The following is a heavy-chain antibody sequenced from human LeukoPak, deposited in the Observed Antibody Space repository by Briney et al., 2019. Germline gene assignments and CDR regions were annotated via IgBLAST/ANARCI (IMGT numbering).Heavy chain of an antibody. J-gene: IGHJ5*02. CDR2: INHSGST. CDR3: ASDKRHWFSVAGTIRYNWFDP. D-gene: IGHD6-19*01. V-gene: IGHV4-34*01. CDR1: GGSFSGYY. Sequence: SETLSLTCAVYGGSFSGYYWSWIRQPPGKGLEWIGEINHSGSTNYNPSLKSRVTISVDTSKNQFSLKLSSVTAADTAVYYCASDKRHWFSVAGTIRYNWFDPWGQGTLVTVSS.